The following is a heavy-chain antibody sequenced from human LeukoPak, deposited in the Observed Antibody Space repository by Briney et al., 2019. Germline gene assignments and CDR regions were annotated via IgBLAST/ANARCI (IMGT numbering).Heavy chain of an antibody. V-gene: IGHV4-4*07. CDR2: IYTSGST. J-gene: IGHJ6*03. Sequence: SETLSLTCTVSGGSISSYYWSWIRQPAGKGLEWIGRIYTSGSTNYNPSLKSRVTISVDKSKNQFSLKLSFVTAADTAVYYCARVNYYDSSGYYAYYYYMDVWGKGTTVTVSS. D-gene: IGHD3-22*01. CDR3: ARVNYYDSSGYYAYYYYMDV. CDR1: GGSISSYY.